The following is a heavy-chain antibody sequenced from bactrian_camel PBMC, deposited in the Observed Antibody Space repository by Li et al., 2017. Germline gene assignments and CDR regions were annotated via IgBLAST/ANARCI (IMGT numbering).Heavy chain of an antibody. J-gene: IGHJ4*01. CDR2: IVFGGST. V-gene: IGHV3S53*01. D-gene: IGHD4*01. CDR3: AEAPYRDGFSTKC. CDR1: GYTYSNYC. Sequence: QVQLVESGGDSVQAGGSLRLSCVVSGYTYSNYCFGWYRQAPGIECKLISTIVFGGSTFYSDSVKGRFTISHDKSKNTAYLQMNDLKPEDTATYYCAEAPYRDGFSTKCRGQGTQVTVS.